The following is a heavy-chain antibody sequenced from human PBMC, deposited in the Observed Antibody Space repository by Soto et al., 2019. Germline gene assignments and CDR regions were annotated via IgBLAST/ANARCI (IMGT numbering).Heavy chain of an antibody. D-gene: IGHD4-17*01. CDR2: IYYSGST. CDR3: ARLGDYGDYGSRGVYAFDI. J-gene: IGHJ3*02. V-gene: IGHV4-39*01. CDR1: GGSISSSSYY. Sequence: SETLSLTYTVSGGSISSSSYYWGWIRQPPGKGLEWIGSIYYSGSTYYNPSLKSRVTISVDTSKNQFSLKLSSVTAADTAVYYCARLGDYGDYGSRGVYAFDIWGQGTMVTVSS.